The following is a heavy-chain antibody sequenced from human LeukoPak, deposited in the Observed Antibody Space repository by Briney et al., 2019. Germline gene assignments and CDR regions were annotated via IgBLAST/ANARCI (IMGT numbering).Heavy chain of an antibody. Sequence: SETLSLTCAVYGGSFSGYYWSWIRQPPGKGLEWIGEINHSGSTNYNPSLKSRVTISVDTSKNQFSLKLSSVTAADTAVYYCARNCGGDCYPNLGFDYWGQGTLVTVSS. CDR2: INHSGST. J-gene: IGHJ4*02. D-gene: IGHD2-21*02. CDR3: ARNCGGDCYPNLGFDY. V-gene: IGHV4-34*01. CDR1: GGSFSGYY.